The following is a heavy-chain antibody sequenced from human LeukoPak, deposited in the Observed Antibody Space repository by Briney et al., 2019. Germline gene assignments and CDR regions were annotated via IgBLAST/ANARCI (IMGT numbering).Heavy chain of an antibody. CDR3: ARDRNYYDSSRYHRVDY. CDR2: IGHTGSIT. V-gene: IGHV3-48*01. CDR1: GFTFSSYS. Sequence: PGGSLRLSCAGSGFTFSSYSMNWVRHAPGKGLEWVSYIGHTGSITDYADSVKGRFTISRDNAKNSLYLQMNSLRAEDTAVYYCARDRNYYDSSRYHRVDYWGQGTLVTVSS. D-gene: IGHD3-22*01. J-gene: IGHJ4*02.